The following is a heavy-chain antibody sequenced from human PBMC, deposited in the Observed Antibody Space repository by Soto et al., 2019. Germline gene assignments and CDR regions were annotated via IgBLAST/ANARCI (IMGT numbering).Heavy chain of an antibody. CDR2: ISSSSSVI. J-gene: IGHJ6*03. V-gene: IGHV3-48*01. CDR3: ARDLSWGSNWYYYMDV. D-gene: IGHD7-27*01. Sequence: EVQLVESGGGLVQPGGSLRLSCATSGFILSDCAMNWVRQAPGKGLEWVSYISSSSSVIDYADSVKRRFTVSRDNARNSLYLQMNSLRAEDTAVYYCARDLSWGSNWYYYMDVWGKGTTVTVSS. CDR1: GFILSDCA.